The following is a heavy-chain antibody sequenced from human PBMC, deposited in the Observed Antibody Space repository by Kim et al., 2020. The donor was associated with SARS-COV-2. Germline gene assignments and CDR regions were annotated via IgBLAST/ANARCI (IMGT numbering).Heavy chain of an antibody. CDR3: AKVSVSWGDIVVVPAVD. V-gene: IGHV3-30*18. J-gene: IGHJ4*02. Sequence: GGSLRLSCAASGFTFSSYGMHWVRQAPGKGLEWGAVISYDGSNKYYADSVKGRFTISRDNSKNTLYLQMNSLRAEDTAVYYCAKVSVSWGDIVVVPAVDWGQGTLVTVSS. D-gene: IGHD2-2*01. CDR1: GFTFSSYG. CDR2: ISYDGSNK.